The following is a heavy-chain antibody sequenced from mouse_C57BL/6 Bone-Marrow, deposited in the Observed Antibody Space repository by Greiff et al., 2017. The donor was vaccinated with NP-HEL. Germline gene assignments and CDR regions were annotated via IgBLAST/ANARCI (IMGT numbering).Heavy chain of an antibody. D-gene: IGHD2-4*01. CDR3: TTGSTMITTGYYFDY. CDR1: GFNIKDDY. J-gene: IGHJ2*01. CDR2: IDPENGDT. Sequence: EVQLQQSGAELVRPGASVKLSCTASGFNIKDDYMHWVQQRPEQGLEWIGWIDPENGDTEYASKFQGKAPITADTSSNTAYLQLSSLTSEDTAVYYCTTGSTMITTGYYFDYWGQGTTLTVSS. V-gene: IGHV14-4*01.